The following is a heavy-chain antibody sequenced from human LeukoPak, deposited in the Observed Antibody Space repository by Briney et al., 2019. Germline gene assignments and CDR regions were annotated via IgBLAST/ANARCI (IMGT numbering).Heavy chain of an antibody. D-gene: IGHD2-2*01. J-gene: IGHJ5*02. V-gene: IGHV1-2*02. CDR1: GYTFTGYY. CDR2: INPNSGGT. Sequence: EASVKVSCKASGYTFTGYYMHWVRQAPGQGLEWMGWINPNSGGTNYAQKFQGRVTMTRDTSISTAYMELSRLRSDDTAVYYCARGVVVVPAAIPSWFDPWGQGTLVTVSS. CDR3: ARGVVVVPAAIPSWFDP.